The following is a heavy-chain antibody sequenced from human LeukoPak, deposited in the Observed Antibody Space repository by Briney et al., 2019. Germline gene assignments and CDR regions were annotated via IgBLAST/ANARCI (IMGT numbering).Heavy chain of an antibody. V-gene: IGHV1-8*01. CDR3: ATSITIFGELDY. CDR1: GYTFTSYD. D-gene: IGHD3-3*01. CDR2: MSPNSGDT. J-gene: IGHJ4*02. Sequence: GASVKVSCKASGYTFTSYDFNWVRQATGQRPEWMGWMSPNSGDTGYAQKFQGRVTMTEDTSTDTAYTELSSLRSEDTAVYYCATSITIFGELDYWGQGTLVTVSS.